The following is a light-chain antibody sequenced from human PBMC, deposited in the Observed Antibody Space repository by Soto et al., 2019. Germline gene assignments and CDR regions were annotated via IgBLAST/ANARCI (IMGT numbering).Light chain of an antibody. CDR3: QQYGSSPPIT. V-gene: IGKV3-20*01. Sequence: EIVLTQSPGSLSLSPGERATLSCRASQSVSSSYLAWYQQKPGQAPRLLMYGASSRATGIPARFGGSGSGTDFTLTISRLEPEDFAVYYCQQYGSSPPITFGQGTRLEIK. J-gene: IGKJ5*01. CDR1: QSVSSSY. CDR2: GAS.